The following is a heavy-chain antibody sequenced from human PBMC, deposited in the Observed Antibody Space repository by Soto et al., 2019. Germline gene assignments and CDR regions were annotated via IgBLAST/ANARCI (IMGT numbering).Heavy chain of an antibody. CDR3: GKDEGSDFTRAIDS. CDR2: FGVSGGGT. Sequence: WESLVLAWSASGFTISNYAMTWVRQAPGKGLEWVSAFGVSGGGTYYADSVKGRFTISIDNSKNTLYLEMNSLRAEDTAVYYCGKDEGSDFTRAIDSWGRGTMVTVSS. V-gene: IGHV3-23*01. J-gene: IGHJ4*02. D-gene: IGHD2-15*01. CDR1: GFTISNYA.